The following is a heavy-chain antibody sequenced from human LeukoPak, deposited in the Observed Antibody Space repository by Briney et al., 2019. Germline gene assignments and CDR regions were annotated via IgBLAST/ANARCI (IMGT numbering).Heavy chain of an antibody. CDR1: GFTFSNYW. Sequence: GGSLRLSCVASGFTFSNYWMSWVRQAPGKGLEWVANIKQDGSEKFYVDSVKGRFTISRDNAKNSLYVQMNSLRAEDTAVYYCARLRGLYSDTNRYQTALDCWGQGTLVTVSS. J-gene: IGHJ4*02. CDR3: ARLRGLYSDTNRYQTALDC. CDR2: IKQDGSEK. D-gene: IGHD1-26*01. V-gene: IGHV3-7*01.